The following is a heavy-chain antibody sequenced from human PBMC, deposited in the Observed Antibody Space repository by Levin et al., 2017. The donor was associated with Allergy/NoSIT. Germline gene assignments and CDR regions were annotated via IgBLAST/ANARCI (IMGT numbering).Heavy chain of an antibody. CDR1: GFTFRGYE. D-gene: IGHD6-13*01. CDR3: AKFYARGAAAGTPNFDC. CDR2: ITDSGGNT. V-gene: IGHV3-23*01. Sequence: LSLTCAASGFTFRGYEIHWVRQAPGKGLEWVSGITDSGGNTFYADSVEGRFTISRDNSKNSVHLQMNSLRAEDTAVYYCAKFYARGAAAGTPNFDCWGEGTLVAVSS. J-gene: IGHJ4*02.